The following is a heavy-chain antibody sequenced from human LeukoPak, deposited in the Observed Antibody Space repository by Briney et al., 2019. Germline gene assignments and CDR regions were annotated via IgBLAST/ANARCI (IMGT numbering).Heavy chain of an antibody. CDR2: ISWNSGSI. D-gene: IGHD3-22*01. J-gene: IGHJ5*02. Sequence: GRSLRLSCAASGFTFDDYAMHWVRQAPGKGLEWVSGISWNSGSIGYADSVKGRFTISRDSAKNSLYLQMNSLRAEDTALYYCAKDSSGYFHWFDPWGQGTLVTVSS. V-gene: IGHV3-9*01. CDR3: AKDSSGYFHWFDP. CDR1: GFTFDDYA.